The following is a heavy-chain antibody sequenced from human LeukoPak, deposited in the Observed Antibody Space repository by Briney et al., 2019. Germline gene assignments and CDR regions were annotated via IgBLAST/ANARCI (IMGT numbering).Heavy chain of an antibody. CDR1: GFTFNSFG. CDR2: IAYDGSNK. D-gene: IGHD3-22*01. V-gene: IGHV3-30*18. J-gene: IGHJ3*02. CDR3: AKDYDSSGWAAFDI. Sequence: GGSLTLSCAASGFTFNSFGMHWVRQAPGKGLEWVAVIAYDGSNKYFADSVKGRFTNSRDNSKNTLYLQMNSLRAEDTAVYYCAKDYDSSGWAAFDIWGQGTMVTVSS.